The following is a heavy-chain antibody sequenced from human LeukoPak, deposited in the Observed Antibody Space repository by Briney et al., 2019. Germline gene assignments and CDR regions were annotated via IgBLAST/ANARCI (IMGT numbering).Heavy chain of an antibody. CDR2: ISSSSSYI. D-gene: IGHD1-26*01. CDR3: ARDRVGATTYYYYGMDV. CDR1: GFTFSSYS. J-gene: IGHJ6*02. V-gene: IGHV3-21*01. Sequence: GASLRLSCAASGFTFSSYSMNWVRQAPGKGLEWVSSISSSSSYIYYADSVKGRFTISRDNAKNSLYLQMNSLRAEDTAVYYCARDRVGATTYYYYGMDVWGQGTTVTLSS.